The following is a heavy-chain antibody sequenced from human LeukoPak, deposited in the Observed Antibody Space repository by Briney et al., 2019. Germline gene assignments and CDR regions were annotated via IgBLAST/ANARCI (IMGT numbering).Heavy chain of an antibody. V-gene: IGHV3-33*06. D-gene: IGHD3-22*01. Sequence: GRSLRLSCAASGFTFSSYGMHWVRQAPGKGLEWVAVIWYDGSNKYYADSVKGRFTISRDNSKNTLYLQMNSLRAEDTAVYYCAKTPYYDSSGPAFFDYWGQGTLVTVSS. CDR3: AKTPYYDSSGPAFFDY. CDR1: GFTFSSYG. CDR2: IWYDGSNK. J-gene: IGHJ4*02.